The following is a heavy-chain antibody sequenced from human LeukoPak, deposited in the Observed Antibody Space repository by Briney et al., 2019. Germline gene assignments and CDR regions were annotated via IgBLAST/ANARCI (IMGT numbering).Heavy chain of an antibody. Sequence: SETLSLTCTVSGGSISSSNWWSWVRQPPGKGLEWIGEIYHSGSTNYNPSLKSRVTISVDTSKNQFSLKLSSVTAADTAVYYCARRALYSSGWQTNYDYWGQGSLVTVSS. CDR1: GGSISSSNW. J-gene: IGHJ4*02. CDR2: IYHSGST. CDR3: ARRALYSSGWQTNYDY. D-gene: IGHD6-19*01. V-gene: IGHV4-4*02.